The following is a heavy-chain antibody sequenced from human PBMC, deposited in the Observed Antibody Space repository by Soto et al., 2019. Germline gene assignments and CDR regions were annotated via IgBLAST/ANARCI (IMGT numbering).Heavy chain of an antibody. J-gene: IGHJ5*02. Sequence: EVQLVQSGAEVKKPGESLRISCKGSGYSFTSYWINWVRQMPGKGLEWMGRIDPSDSYTNYSPSFQGHVTISADKSISTAYLQWGSLKASDTAMYYCARRHSSSSAFDPWGQGTLVTVSS. D-gene: IGHD6-13*01. CDR2: IDPSDSYT. CDR3: ARRHSSSSAFDP. V-gene: IGHV5-10-1*01. CDR1: GYSFTSYW.